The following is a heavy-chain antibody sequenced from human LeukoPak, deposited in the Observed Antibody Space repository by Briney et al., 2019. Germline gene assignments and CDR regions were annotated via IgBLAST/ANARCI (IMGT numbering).Heavy chain of an antibody. CDR3: ARDRPRWGERYFDWLEGSLDAFDI. Sequence: SETLSLTCTVSGGSISSGDYYWSWIRQPAGKGLEWIGRIYTSGSTNYNPSLKSRVTMSVDTSKNQFSLKLSSVTAADTAVYYCARDRPRWGERYFDWLEGSLDAFDIWGQGTMVTVSS. D-gene: IGHD3-9*01. J-gene: IGHJ3*02. V-gene: IGHV4-61*02. CDR1: GGSISSGDYY. CDR2: IYTSGST.